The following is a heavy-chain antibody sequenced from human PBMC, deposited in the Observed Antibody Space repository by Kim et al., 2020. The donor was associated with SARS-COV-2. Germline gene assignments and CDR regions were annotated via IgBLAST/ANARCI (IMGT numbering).Heavy chain of an antibody. Sequence: GGSLRLSCAASGFTFSDYYMSWIRQAPGKGLEWVSYISSSGSTIYYADSVKGRFTISRDNAKNSLYLQMNSLRAEDTAVYYCARVMGYCSSTSCYMEYYYYGMDVWGQGTTVTVSS. CDR2: ISSSGSTI. CDR1: GFTFSDYY. CDR3: ARVMGYCSSTSCYMEYYYYGMDV. V-gene: IGHV3-11*01. J-gene: IGHJ6*02. D-gene: IGHD2-2*02.